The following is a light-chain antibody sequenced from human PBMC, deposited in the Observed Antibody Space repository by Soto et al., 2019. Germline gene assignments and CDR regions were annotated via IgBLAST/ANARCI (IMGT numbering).Light chain of an antibody. Sequence: NFMLTQPHSVSESPGKTVTISCTRSSGSIASNYVQWYQQRPGSSPTTVIYEDNQRPSGVPDRFSGSIDSSSNSASLTISGLKTEDAADYYCQSYDSSNQDWVFGGGTKLTVL. CDR2: EDN. V-gene: IGLV6-57*01. CDR3: QSYDSSNQDWV. J-gene: IGLJ3*02. CDR1: SGSIASNY.